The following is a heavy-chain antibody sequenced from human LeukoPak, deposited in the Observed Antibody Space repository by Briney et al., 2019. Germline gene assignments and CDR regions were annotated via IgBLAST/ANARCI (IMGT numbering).Heavy chain of an antibody. D-gene: IGHD1-26*01. CDR2: INYSGST. CDR1: GGSISSSSYY. Sequence: SETLSLTCSVSGGSISSSSYYWGWIRQPPGKGLEWIGSINYSGSTYYKPSLKSRVTISVDTSKNQFSLNLSSVTAADTAVYYCARDYSGAGTVEATSGYWGQGTLVTVSS. CDR3: ARDYSGAGTVEATSGY. J-gene: IGHJ4*02. V-gene: IGHV4-39*02.